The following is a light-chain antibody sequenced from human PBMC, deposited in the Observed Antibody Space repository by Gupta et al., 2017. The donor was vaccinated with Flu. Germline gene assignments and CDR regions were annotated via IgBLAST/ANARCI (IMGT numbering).Light chain of an antibody. Sequence: IQLTQSPSTLSASVGDRVSITCRASQSISGWLAWYQQKPGKDPKLLIYKASSLESGVPSRCSSSGSGTEFTPTISSLQPDDVATYYCQQQNCYSAVTFGQGTKLEIK. V-gene: IGKV1-5*03. CDR2: KAS. CDR1: QSISGW. J-gene: IGKJ2*01. CDR3: QQQNCYSAVT.